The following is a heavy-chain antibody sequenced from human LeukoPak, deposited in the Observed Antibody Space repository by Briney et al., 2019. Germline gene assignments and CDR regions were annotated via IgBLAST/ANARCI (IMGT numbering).Heavy chain of an antibody. CDR2: IYYSGSS. V-gene: IGHV4-31*03. CDR1: GASISSGGYY. CDR3: ARTSNWFDP. Sequence: SQTLSLTYTVSGASISSGGYYWSWIRQHAGTGLEWIGYIYYSGSSYYNPSLKSRATISQDTSKNQFSLKLSSVTAADTAVYYCARTSNWFDPWGQGTLVTVSS. J-gene: IGHJ5*02.